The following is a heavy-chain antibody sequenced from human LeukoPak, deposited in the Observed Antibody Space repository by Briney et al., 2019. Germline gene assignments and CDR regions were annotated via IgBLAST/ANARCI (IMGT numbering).Heavy chain of an antibody. D-gene: IGHD3-22*01. CDR3: TTDLVLSSSGYYRVLDAFDI. J-gene: IGHJ3*02. Sequence: GGSLRLSCAASGFTFSSYWMHWVRQAPGKGLVWVSHINSDGTTTSYADSVKGRFTISRDNAKNTLYLQMNSLKTEDTAVYYCTTDLVLSSSGYYRVLDAFDIWGQGTMVTVSS. V-gene: IGHV3-74*01. CDR2: INSDGTTT. CDR1: GFTFSSYW.